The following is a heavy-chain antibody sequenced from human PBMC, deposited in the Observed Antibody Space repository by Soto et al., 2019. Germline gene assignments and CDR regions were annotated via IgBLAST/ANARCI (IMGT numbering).Heavy chain of an antibody. J-gene: IGHJ6*04. CDR3: VRDWDV. V-gene: IGHV3-7*01. CDR1: RLTFSGYW. CDR2: IKHDGSEE. Sequence: EEPLVESGGGLVQPGGSLRLSCGASRLTFSGYWMSWVRQAPGKGLEWVANIKHDGSEEHYVDSVKGRFTISRDDAKNSVYLQMNRLRADDTAVYHCVRDWDVWGKGTTVTVSS.